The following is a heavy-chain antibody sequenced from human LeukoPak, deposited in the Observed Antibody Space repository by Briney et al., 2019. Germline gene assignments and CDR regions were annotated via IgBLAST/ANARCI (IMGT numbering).Heavy chain of an antibody. CDR1: VVSFSRYY. D-gene: IGHD3-10*01. CDR2: INHSGST. J-gene: IGHJ4*02. Sequence: SETLSLTCAVYVVSFSRYYWSWIRQPPGKGLEWIGEINHSGSTDYNPSLKSRVTISVDTSKNQFSLKLSSVTAADTADYYCASARELPSLDPTGDYWGQGTLVTVSS. CDR3: ASARELPSLDPTGDY. V-gene: IGHV4-34*01.